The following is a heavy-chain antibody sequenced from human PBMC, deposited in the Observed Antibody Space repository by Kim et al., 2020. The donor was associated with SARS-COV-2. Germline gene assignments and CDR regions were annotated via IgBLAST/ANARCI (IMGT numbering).Heavy chain of an antibody. J-gene: IGHJ5*02. D-gene: IGHD6-19*01. CDR2: INPSGGST. Sequence: ASVKVSCKASGYTFTSYYMHWVRQAPGQGLEWMGIINPSGGSTSYAQKFQGRVTMTRDTSTSTVYMELSSLRSEDTAVYYCARSNHSSGWYWWFDPWGQGTLVTVSS. CDR1: GYTFTSYY. V-gene: IGHV1-46*01. CDR3: ARSNHSSGWYWWFDP.